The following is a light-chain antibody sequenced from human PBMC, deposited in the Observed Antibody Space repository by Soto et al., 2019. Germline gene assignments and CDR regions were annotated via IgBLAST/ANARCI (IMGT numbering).Light chain of an antibody. Sequence: EVVLTQSPATLSLSPGERAILSCRASHNVEKYLVWYQQKPGQAPRLLIYDTSNRATGIPARFSGSGSETDFTLTISSLEPEDFAVCYCQQRKYWPPLTFGGGTKVELK. CDR3: QQRKYWPPLT. V-gene: IGKV3-11*01. J-gene: IGKJ4*01. CDR2: DTS. CDR1: HNVEKY.